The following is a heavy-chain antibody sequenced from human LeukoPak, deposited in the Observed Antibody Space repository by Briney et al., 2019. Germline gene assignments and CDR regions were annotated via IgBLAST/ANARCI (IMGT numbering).Heavy chain of an antibody. J-gene: IGHJ4*02. CDR3: AGCIAAAESPLVY. D-gene: IGHD6-13*01. Sequence: GGSLRLSCAASGFTFSSYSMDWVRQAPGKGLEWVSSISSSSSYIYYADSVKGRFTISRDNAKNSLYLQMNSLRAEDTAVYYWAGCIAAAESPLVYWGQRTLVTVSS. CDR1: GFTFSSYS. CDR2: ISSSSSYI. V-gene: IGHV3-21*01.